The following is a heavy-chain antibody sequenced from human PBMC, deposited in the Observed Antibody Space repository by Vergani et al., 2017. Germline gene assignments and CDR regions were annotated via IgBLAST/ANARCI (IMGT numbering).Heavy chain of an antibody. CDR1: GGSVSSGGYY. D-gene: IGHD6-13*01. J-gene: IGHJ4*02. CDR3: ASASHPSYSSSWSFGY. Sequence: QVQLQESGPGLVKPSETLSLTCTVSGGSVSSGGYYWSWIRQHPGKGLEWIGYIYYSGSTYYNPSLKSRVTISVDTSKNQFSLKLSSVTAADTAVYYCASASHPSYSSSWSFGYWGQGTLVTVSS. CDR2: IYYSGST. V-gene: IGHV4-31*03.